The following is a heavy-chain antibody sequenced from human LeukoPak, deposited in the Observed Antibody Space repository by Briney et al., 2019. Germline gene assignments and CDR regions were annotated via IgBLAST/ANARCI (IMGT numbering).Heavy chain of an antibody. D-gene: IGHD3-10*01. CDR3: ARGTYYHGSGSYPWFDP. J-gene: IGHJ5*02. V-gene: IGHV4-31*03. CDR2: IYYSGDT. CDR1: SGSINSGDSF. Sequence: PSETLSLTCTVSSGSINSGDSFWRWLRQHPGKGLEWIGSIYYSGDTYYTPSLKSRLTISVDTSKNLFSLKLSSVTAADTAVYYCARGTYYHGSGSYPWFDPWGQGTLVTVSS.